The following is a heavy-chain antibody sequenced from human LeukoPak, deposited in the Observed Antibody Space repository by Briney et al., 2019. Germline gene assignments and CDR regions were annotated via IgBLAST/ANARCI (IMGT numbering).Heavy chain of an antibody. D-gene: IGHD1-26*01. CDR1: GFTFSGFA. J-gene: IGHJ4*02. Sequence: GGSLRLSCAASGFTFSGFAMTWVRQASGKGLEWVGRIRSKPNSYATAYAASVKGRFTISRDDSKNTAYLQMNSLKTEDTAVYYCTRVFSGSYEFWGQGTLVTVSS. CDR3: TRVFSGSYEF. CDR2: IRSKPNSYAT. V-gene: IGHV3-73*01.